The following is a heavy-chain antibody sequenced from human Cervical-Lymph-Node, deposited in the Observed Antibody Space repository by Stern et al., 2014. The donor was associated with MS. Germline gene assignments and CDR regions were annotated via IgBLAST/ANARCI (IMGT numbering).Heavy chain of an antibody. J-gene: IGHJ6*02. CDR3: ARSYSSSYYGMDV. CDR1: GFNFDDYG. V-gene: IGHV3-20*01. D-gene: IGHD6-13*01. CDR2: INWNGGST. Sequence: EVHLVESGGGVVRPGGSLRLSCAASGFNFDDYGMSLVRQAPGQGLEWVSGINWNGGSTGYADSVKGRFTISRDNAKNSLYLQMNSLRAEDTALYHCARSYSSSYYGMDVWGQGTTVTVSS.